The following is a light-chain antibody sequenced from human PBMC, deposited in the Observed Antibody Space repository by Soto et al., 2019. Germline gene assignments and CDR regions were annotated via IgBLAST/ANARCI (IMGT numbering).Light chain of an antibody. CDR3: GAWDSSLTTYA. CDR1: SSNIGAGYD. V-gene: IGLV1-51*01. CDR2: DAD. J-gene: IGLJ1*01. Sequence: QSVLTQPPSVSGAPGQRVTISCTGSSSNIGAGYDVHWYQHLPGTAPKLLIYDADKRPSGIPDRFSGYKSGASATLGITGLQTGDEADYYCGAWDSSLTTYAFGTGTKVTVL.